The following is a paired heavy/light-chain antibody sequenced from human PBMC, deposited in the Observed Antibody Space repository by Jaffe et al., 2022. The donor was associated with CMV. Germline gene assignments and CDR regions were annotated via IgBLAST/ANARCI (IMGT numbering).Light chain of an antibody. V-gene: IGKV1-NL1*01. Sequence: DIQMTQSPSSLSASVGDRVTITCRASQGISNSLAWYQQKPGKAPRLLLYVASRLESGVPSRFSGSGSGPDYTLTISSLQPEDFATYYCQQSFTTPFSFGPGTKVDF. CDR2: VAS. CDR3: QQSFTTPFS. CDR1: QGISNS. J-gene: IGKJ3*01.
Heavy chain of an antibody. J-gene: IGHJ6*03. CDR2: IRSKVYSGTA. CDR3: CRESLLLYLREPHGSMDV. CDR1: GFTFGDFA. D-gene: IGHD3-3*01. V-gene: IGHV3-49*04. Sequence: EVQLVESGGGLVQPGRSLRLSCTGSGFTFGDFAMSWVRQAPGKGLEWVGFIRSKVYSGTAEYAASVKGRFTISRDDSKSIAYLQMNSLRTEDTAVYYCCRESLLLYLREPHGSMDVWGKGTTVTVSS.